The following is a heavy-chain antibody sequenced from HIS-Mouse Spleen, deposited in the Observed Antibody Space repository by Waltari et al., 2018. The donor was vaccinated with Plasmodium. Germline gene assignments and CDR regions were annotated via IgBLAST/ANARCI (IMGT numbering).Heavy chain of an antibody. D-gene: IGHD2-21*02. CDR1: GGSFSGSY. CDR2: INHSGST. CDR3: ARGRRIVVVTAPRGFFDY. Sequence: QVQLQQWGAGLLKPSETLSLTCAVYGGSFSGSYWSWTRQPPGKGLEWIGEINHSGSTNYNPSLKSRVTISVDTSKNQFSLKLSSVTAADTAVYYCARGRRIVVVTAPRGFFDYWGQGTLVTVSS. J-gene: IGHJ4*02. V-gene: IGHV4-34*01.